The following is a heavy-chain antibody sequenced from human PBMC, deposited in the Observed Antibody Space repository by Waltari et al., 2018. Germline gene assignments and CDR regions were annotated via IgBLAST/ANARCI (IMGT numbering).Heavy chain of an antibody. CDR2: IYYSGST. CDR1: GGSISSHY. J-gene: IGHJ4*02. Sequence: QVQLQESGPGLVKPSETLSLTCTVSGGSISSHYWSWIRQPPGKGLEWIGYIYYSGSTTYNPSLKSRVTISVDTSKNQFSLKLSSVTAADTAVYYCARFDSGYDYGYFDYWGQGTLVTVSS. CDR3: ARFDSGYDYGYFDY. V-gene: IGHV4-59*11. D-gene: IGHD5-12*01.